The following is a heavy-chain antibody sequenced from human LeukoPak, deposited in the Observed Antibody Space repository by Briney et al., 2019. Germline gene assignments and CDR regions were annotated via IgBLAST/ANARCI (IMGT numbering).Heavy chain of an antibody. D-gene: IGHD1-26*01. CDR2: IYYRSKWYN. CDR1: GDSVSSNSAA. CDR3: AREVLVGAIGIPRDAFDI. Sequence: SQTLSLTCAISGDSVSSNSAAWNWIRQSPSRGLEWLGRIYYRSKWYNDYAVSVKSRISINPDTSKNQFSLQLNSVTPEDTAVYYCAREVLVGAIGIPRDAFDIWGQGTMVTVSS. V-gene: IGHV6-1*01. J-gene: IGHJ3*02.